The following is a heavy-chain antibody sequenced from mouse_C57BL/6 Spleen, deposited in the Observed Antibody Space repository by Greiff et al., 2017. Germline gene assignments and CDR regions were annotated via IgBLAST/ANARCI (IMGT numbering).Heavy chain of an antibody. CDR1: GYTFTSYW. J-gene: IGHJ3*01. CDR2: IDPSDSET. CDR3: ARRGYGYDGGFAY. Sequence: QVQLQQPGAELVRPGSSVKLSCKASGYTFTSYWMHWVKQRPIQGLEWIGNIDPSDSETHYNQKFKDKATLTVDKSSSTAYMQLSSLTSEDSAVYYCARRGYGYDGGFAYWGQGTLVTVSA. V-gene: IGHV1-52*01. D-gene: IGHD2-2*01.